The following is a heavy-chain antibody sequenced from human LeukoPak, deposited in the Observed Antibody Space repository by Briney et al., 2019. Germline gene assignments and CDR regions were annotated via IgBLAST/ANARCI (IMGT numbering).Heavy chain of an antibody. CDR2: LSGSGDTT. Sequence: HPGGSLRLSCAASGFAFSSYAMAWVRQAPGKGLEWVSALSGSGDTTNDADSVKGRFTISRDNSKNTLYLQMNSLRAEDTAVYYCAKDLGPGGNSPIYGMDVWGQGTTVTVSS. D-gene: IGHD4-23*01. V-gene: IGHV3-23*01. CDR1: GFAFSSYA. J-gene: IGHJ6*02. CDR3: AKDLGPGGNSPIYGMDV.